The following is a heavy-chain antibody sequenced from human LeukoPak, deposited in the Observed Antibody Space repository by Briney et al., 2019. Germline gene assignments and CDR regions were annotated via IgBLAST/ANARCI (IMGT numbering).Heavy chain of an antibody. J-gene: IGHJ4*02. Sequence: GGSLRLSCAASGFTFSSYAMHWVRQAPGKGLEWVAVISYDGSNKYYADSEKGRFTISRDNSMNTVYLQMNSLRAEDTAVYYCAKKSVPNTPPTFDYWGQGALVTVSS. V-gene: IGHV3-30-3*02. CDR3: AKKSVPNTPPTFDY. CDR1: GFTFSSYA. CDR2: ISYDGSNK. D-gene: IGHD2-2*02.